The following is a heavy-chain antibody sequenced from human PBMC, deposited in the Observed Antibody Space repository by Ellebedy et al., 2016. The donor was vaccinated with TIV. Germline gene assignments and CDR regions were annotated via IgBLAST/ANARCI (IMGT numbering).Heavy chain of an antibody. V-gene: IGHV3-21*01. D-gene: IGHD5-18*01. CDR1: GSTFSSYS. Sequence: PGGSLRLSCAASGSTFSSYSMNPVRKAPGKWLEWVSSISSSSSYIYYADSVKGRFTISRDNAKNSLYLQMNSRRAEDTAVVYCARANTAMVRRNRMDVWGQGTTVTVSS. J-gene: IGHJ6*02. CDR2: ISSSSSYI. CDR3: ARANTAMVRRNRMDV.